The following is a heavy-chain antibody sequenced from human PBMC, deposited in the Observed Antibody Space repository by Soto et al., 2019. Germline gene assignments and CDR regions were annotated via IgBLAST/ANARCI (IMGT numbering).Heavy chain of an antibody. CDR1: GFTFSSYA. J-gene: IGHJ4*02. D-gene: IGHD2-2*01. Sequence: QVQLVESGGGVVQPGRSLRLCCAASGFTFSSYAMHWVRQAPGKGLEWVAVISYDGSNKYYADSVKGRFTISRDNSKNTLYLQMNSLRAEDTAVYYCARGGYYCISTSCSPRSDYWGQGTLVTVSS. V-gene: IGHV3-30-3*01. CDR3: ARGGYYCISTSCSPRSDY. CDR2: ISYDGSNK.